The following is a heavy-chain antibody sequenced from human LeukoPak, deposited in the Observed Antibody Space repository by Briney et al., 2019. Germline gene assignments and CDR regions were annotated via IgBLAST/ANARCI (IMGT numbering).Heavy chain of an antibody. D-gene: IGHD2-2*01. CDR2: INDSGST. CDR3: AGGQYCSTTTCYSARRYFDF. CDR1: GGAFSNYF. Sequence: SETLSLTCAVSGGAFSNYFWTWIRQPPGKGLEWIAEINDSGSTNSNSSLRSRVAISVDTSKNQFSLRLTSVTAADTAVYYCAGGQYCSTTTCYSARRYFDFWGQGTLVTVSS. V-gene: IGHV4-34*01. J-gene: IGHJ4*02.